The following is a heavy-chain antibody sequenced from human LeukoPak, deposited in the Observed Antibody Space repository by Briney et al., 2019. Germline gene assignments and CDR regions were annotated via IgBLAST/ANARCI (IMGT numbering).Heavy chain of an antibody. CDR3: ARGGTSDI. CDR1: GFTFSSYG. CDR2: IRYDGSNK. V-gene: IGHV3-30*02. J-gene: IGHJ3*02. Sequence: GGSLRLSCAAAGFTFSSYGMHWVRQAPGKGLEWVTFIRYDGSNKYYADSVKGRFTISRDNSKNTLYLQMNSLRAEDTAVYYCARGGTSDIWGQGTRVTVSS.